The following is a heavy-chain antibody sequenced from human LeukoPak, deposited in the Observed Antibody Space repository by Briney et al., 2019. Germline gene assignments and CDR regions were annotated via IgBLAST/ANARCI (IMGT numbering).Heavy chain of an antibody. CDR2: ISYDGSNK. J-gene: IGHJ4*02. CDR3: ARPAGAAAGYFDY. Sequence: GGSLRLSCAASGFTFSSYAMHWVRQAPGKGLEWVAVISYDGSNKYYADSVKGRFTISRDNSKNTLYLQMNSLRAEDTAVYYCARPAGAAAGYFDYWGQGTLVTVSS. D-gene: IGHD6-13*01. CDR1: GFTFSSYA. V-gene: IGHV3-30*04.